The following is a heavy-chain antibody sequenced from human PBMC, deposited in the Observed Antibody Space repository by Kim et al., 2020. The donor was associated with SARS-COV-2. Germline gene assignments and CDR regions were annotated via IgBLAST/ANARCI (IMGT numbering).Heavy chain of an antibody. CDR1: GFKFSDYY. J-gene: IGHJ4*02. CDR2: IINKGNSYTT. CDR3: VSFTPESDY. V-gene: IGHV3-72*01. Sequence: GGSLRLSCVASGFKFSDYYMDWVRQAPGKGLEWVGRIINKGNSYTTEYAASVKGRFTISREDSKNSLYLQMNSLKIEDSAVYYCVSFTPESDYWGQGTLVTVSS.